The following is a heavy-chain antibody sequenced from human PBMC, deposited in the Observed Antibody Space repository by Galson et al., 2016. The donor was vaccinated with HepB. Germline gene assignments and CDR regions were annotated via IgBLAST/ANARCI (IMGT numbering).Heavy chain of an antibody. J-gene: IGHJ3*01. V-gene: IGHV4-31*03. CDR2: IYYSGST. D-gene: IGHD2-8*01. CDR1: GGSIRSGYYY. CDR3: ASPLIELRDAFDV. Sequence: TLSLTCIVSGGSIRSGYYYWSWIRQQPGKGLEWIGYIYYSGSTRYNPSLKSRVTISVDTSNNQFSLKLTSVTAPDTAVYYCASPLIELRDAFDVWGQGTMVTVSS.